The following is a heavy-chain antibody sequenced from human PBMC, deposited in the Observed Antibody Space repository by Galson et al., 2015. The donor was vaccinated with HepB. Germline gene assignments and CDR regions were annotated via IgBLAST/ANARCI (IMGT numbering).Heavy chain of an antibody. CDR3: ARERRGGSGSRWFDP. V-gene: IGHV1-2*06. D-gene: IGHD3-10*01. CDR1: GYTFTGYY. J-gene: IGHJ5*02. CDR2: INPNSGGT. Sequence: SVKVSCKASGYTFTGYYMHWVRQAPGQGLEWMGRINPNSGGTNYAQKFQGRVTMTRDTSISTAYMELSRLRSDDTAVYYCARERRGGSGSRWFDPWGQGTLVTVSS.